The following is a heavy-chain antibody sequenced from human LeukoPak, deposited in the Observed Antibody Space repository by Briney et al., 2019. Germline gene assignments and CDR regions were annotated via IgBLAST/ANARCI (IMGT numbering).Heavy chain of an antibody. J-gene: IGHJ4*02. CDR1: GYTFTSYG. CDR2: ISAYNGNT. D-gene: IGHD1-7*01. Sequence: ASVKVSCKASGYTFTSYGISLVRQAPGQGLEWMGWISAYNGNTNYAQKLQGRVTMTTDTSTSTAYMELRSLRSEDTAVYSCARTPRFPTNYNFDYWRQGTLVTVSS. V-gene: IGHV1-18*01. CDR3: ARTPRFPTNYNFDY.